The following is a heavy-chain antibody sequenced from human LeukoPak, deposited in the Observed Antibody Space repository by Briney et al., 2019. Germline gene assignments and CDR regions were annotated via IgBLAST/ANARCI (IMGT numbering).Heavy chain of an antibody. CDR2: IIPIFGTA. V-gene: IGHV1-69*13. J-gene: IGHJ6*03. CDR1: GGTFSSYA. D-gene: IGHD4-17*01. CDR3: ATYRPEADDYGDYRFFYYMDV. Sequence: ASVKVSCKASGGTFSSYAISWVRQAPGQGLEWMGGIIPIFGTANYAQMFQGRVTITADESTSTAYMELSSLKSEDTAVYYCATYRPEADDYGDYRFFYYMDVWGKGTTVTTSS.